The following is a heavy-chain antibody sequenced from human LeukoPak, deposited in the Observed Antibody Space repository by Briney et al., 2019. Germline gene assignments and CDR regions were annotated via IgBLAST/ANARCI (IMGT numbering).Heavy chain of an antibody. CDR2: INHSGST. CDR3: ARRPRGVIIKSWFDS. D-gene: IGHD3-10*01. J-gene: IGHJ5*01. CDR1: GGSFSGYY. V-gene: IGHV4-34*01. Sequence: SEALSLTCAVYGGSFSGYYWSWIRQPPGKGLEWIGEINHSGSTNYNPSLKSRVTILLHTSKNHFSLNLSSVTAADTAVYYCARRPRGVIIKSWFDSWGQGTLVTVSS.